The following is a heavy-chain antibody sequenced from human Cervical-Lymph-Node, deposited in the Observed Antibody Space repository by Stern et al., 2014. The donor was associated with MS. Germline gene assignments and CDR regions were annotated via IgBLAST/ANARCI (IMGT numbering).Heavy chain of an antibody. Sequence: QVQLVQSGAEVKKPGASVKVSCKASGYTFTGYDMHWVRQAPGQGLEWMGRINPNSGDTHYAQKFQGRVTMTRDTSISTAYMELSRLRSDDTAVYYCGLSYDSSGYQAFDLWGQGTMVTVSS. D-gene: IGHD3-22*01. J-gene: IGHJ3*01. V-gene: IGHV1-2*06. CDR1: GYTFTGYD. CDR3: GLSYDSSGYQAFDL. CDR2: INPNSGDT.